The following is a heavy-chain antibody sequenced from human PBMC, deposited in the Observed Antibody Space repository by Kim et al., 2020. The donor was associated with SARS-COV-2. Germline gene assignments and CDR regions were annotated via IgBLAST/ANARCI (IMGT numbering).Heavy chain of an antibody. V-gene: IGHV3-30*18. CDR3: ANSPLDHGDYGGGDY. Sequence: GGSLRLSCAASGFTFSSYGMHWVRQAPGKGLEWVAVISYDGSNKYYADSVKGRFTISRDNSKNTLYLQMNSLRAEDTAVYYCANSPLDHGDYGGGDYWGQGTLVTVSS. CDR2: ISYDGSNK. J-gene: IGHJ4*02. D-gene: IGHD4-17*01. CDR1: GFTFSSYG.